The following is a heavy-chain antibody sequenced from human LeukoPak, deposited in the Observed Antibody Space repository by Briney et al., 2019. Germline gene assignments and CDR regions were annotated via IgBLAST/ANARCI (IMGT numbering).Heavy chain of an antibody. CDR3: TRRPNDDCCGGCYRNYFDP. J-gene: IGHJ5*02. Sequence: SETLSLTCTVSGGFISGSDYYWGWSRQPPGREMEWIVHIYHSATYYFNPSLKGRVSMSVDTSSNKFSLKLTSVPASDTALYYCTRRPNDDCCGGCYRNYFDPWGQGILVTVSS. CDR2: IYHSATY. D-gene: IGHD2-21*01. V-gene: IGHV4-39*01. CDR1: GGFISGSDYY.